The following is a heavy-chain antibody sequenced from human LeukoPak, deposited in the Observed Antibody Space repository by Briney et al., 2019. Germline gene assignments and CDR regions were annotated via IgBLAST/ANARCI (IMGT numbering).Heavy chain of an antibody. V-gene: IGHV3-53*01. D-gene: IGHD1-26*01. CDR1: GFTVSSNY. CDR2: IYSGGGT. J-gene: IGHJ3*02. Sequence: GGSLRLSCAASGFTVSSNYMSWVRQAPGKGLEWVSVIYSGGGTCYADSVKGRFTISRDNSKNTLYLQMNSLRAEDTAVYYCARGKGATYDAFDIWGQGTMVTVSS. CDR3: ARGKGATYDAFDI.